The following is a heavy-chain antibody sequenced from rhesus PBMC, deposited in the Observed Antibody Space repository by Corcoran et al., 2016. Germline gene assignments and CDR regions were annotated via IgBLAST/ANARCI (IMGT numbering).Heavy chain of an antibody. D-gene: IGHD1-44*01. V-gene: IGHV4-165*01. J-gene: IGHJ4*01. CDR2: INGGGAHS. CDR1: GGSFSDFY. Sequence: QVQLQESGPGLVKPSETLSLTCAVSGGSFSDFYWGWIRQPPGTGLEGIGCINGGGAHSCDNTTLKSRATLSTSTPKTRFSLKLRAGTAADTAVYYCARGGNCLDYWGQGVLVTVS. CDR3: ARGGNCLDY.